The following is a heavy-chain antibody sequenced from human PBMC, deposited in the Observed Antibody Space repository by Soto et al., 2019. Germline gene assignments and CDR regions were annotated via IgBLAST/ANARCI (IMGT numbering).Heavy chain of an antibody. Sequence: PSETLSLTCTVSGGSISSGGYYWSWIRQHPGKGLEWIGYIYYSGSTYYNPSLKSRVTISVDTSKNQFSLKLSSVTAADTAVYYCARDRWGFAWFDPWGQGTLVTVSS. V-gene: IGHV4-31*03. CDR1: GGSISSGGYY. CDR3: ARDRWGFAWFDP. D-gene: IGHD2-21*01. J-gene: IGHJ5*02. CDR2: IYYSGST.